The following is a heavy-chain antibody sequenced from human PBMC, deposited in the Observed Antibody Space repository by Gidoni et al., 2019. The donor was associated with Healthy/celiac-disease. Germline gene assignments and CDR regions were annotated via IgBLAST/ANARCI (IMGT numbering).Heavy chain of an antibody. CDR3: TAAEHSWYYFDY. J-gene: IGHJ4*02. D-gene: IGHD6-13*01. Sequence: EVQLVESGGGLVTPGGSLRLSCAASGFTFSNAWMSWGRQAPGTGRECVGRIKSKTDGGTTDYAAPVKGRFSISRDDSKNTLYLQMNSLKTEDTAVYYCTAAEHSWYYFDYWGQGTLVTVSS. CDR2: IKSKTDGGTT. V-gene: IGHV3-15*07. CDR1: GFTFSNAW.